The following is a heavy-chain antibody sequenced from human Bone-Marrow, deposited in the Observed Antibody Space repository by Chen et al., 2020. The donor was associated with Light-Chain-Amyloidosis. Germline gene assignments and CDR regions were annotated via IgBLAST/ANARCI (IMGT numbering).Heavy chain of an antibody. CDR3: ARERVLVPYYYYGMDV. CDR2: ISSRGSTR. V-gene: IGHV3-11*01. Sequence: QVQLVESGGGLVKPGGSLRLSCAASGFTFSDYYMSWIRQAPGKGLVXXXXISSRGSTRYYADSLKGRFTISRDNAKNSLYLQMNGLRAEYTAVYYCARERVLVPYYYYGMDVWGQGTTVTVSS. CDR1: GFTFSDYY. D-gene: IGHD6-6*01. J-gene: IGHJ6*02.